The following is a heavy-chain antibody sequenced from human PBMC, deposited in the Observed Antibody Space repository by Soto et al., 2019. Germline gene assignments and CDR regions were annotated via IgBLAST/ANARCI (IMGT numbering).Heavy chain of an antibody. CDR1: GFTFTYAW. D-gene: IGHD3-10*01. CDR3: PTDGGA. J-gene: IGHJ5*02. CDR2: IKSKTAGGTT. V-gene: IGHV3-15*07. Sequence: EVQLVESGGGLVKPGGSLTLSCAASGFTFTYAWMNWVRQAPGTGLEWVGRIKSKTAGGTTDYTAPVKGRFTISRDDSKNTLFLQMNSLKAEDTAVYYCPTDGGAWGQGTLVTVSS.